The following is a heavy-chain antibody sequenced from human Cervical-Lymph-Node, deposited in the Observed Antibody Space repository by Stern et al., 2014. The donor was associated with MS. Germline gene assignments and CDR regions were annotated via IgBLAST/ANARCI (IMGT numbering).Heavy chain of an antibody. V-gene: IGHV3-30*18. CDR1: GFNFSNSG. CDR3: SKQGL. CDR2: ISYDGSRK. J-gene: IGHJ4*02. Sequence: QVQLVESGGGVVRPGTSLRLSCVGSGFNFSNSGISWVRQAPGKGLEWVATISYDGSRKYYADSVKGRFTISRDNSKNTLYLQLNNVTSDDAAVYFCSKQGLWGQGTLVTVSS.